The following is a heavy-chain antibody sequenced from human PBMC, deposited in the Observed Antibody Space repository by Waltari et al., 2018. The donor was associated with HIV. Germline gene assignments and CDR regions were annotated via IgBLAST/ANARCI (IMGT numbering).Heavy chain of an antibody. J-gene: IGHJ5*02. V-gene: IGHV4-61*03. D-gene: IGHD2-21*01. CDR2: IDYTGRA. Sequence: QVQLQESGPGLVKPSETLSLTCSVSGDSVGRGRYYWSWMRQPPGKGLEWIGNIDYTGRANYNPSLKTRVTISADTSKNHLSLKLTSVTAGDTAIYYCARVVASAGLRFDRWGQGSLVTVSS. CDR3: ARVVASAGLRFDR. CDR1: GDSVGRGRYY.